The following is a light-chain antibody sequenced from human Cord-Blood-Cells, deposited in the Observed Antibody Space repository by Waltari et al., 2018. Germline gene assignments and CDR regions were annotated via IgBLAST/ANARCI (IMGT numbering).Light chain of an antibody. CDR2: DAS. J-gene: IGKJ4*01. CDR1: QDICHY. V-gene: IGKV1-33*01. CDR3: QQYDNLPLT. Sequence: DIQMTQSPSSLSASVGDRVTITGQASQDICHYLNWYQQKPGKAPKLLIYDASNLETGVPSRFSGSGSGTDFTFTISSLQPEDIATYYCQQYDNLPLTFGGVTKVEIK.